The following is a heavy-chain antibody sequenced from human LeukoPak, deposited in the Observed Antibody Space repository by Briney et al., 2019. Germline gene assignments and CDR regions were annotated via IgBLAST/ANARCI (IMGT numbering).Heavy chain of an antibody. V-gene: IGHV1-18*01. CDR1: GYTFTSYG. J-gene: IGHJ4*02. CDR2: ISAYNGNT. CDR3: ARVSLGNPAFDY. Sequence: ASVKDSCKASGYTFTSYGISWLRQAPRQGLEWMGWISAYNGNTNYAQKLQGRVTMTTDTSTSTAYMELRSLRSDDTAVYYCARVSLGNPAFDYWGQGTLVTVSS.